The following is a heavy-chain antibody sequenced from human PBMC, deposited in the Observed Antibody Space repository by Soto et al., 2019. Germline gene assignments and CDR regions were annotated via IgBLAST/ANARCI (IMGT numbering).Heavy chain of an antibody. J-gene: IGHJ4*02. V-gene: IGHV3-30*18. Sequence: QVQLVESGGGVVQPGRSLRLSCAASGFTFSSYGMHWVRQAPGKGLEWVAVISFEGSIQYYAESVKGRFTISRDNSKNTLYLQLSSLRPEDTALYYCAKEPRLYTSGWYFDIWGQGTLVTVSS. D-gene: IGHD6-19*01. CDR3: AKEPRLYTSGWYFDI. CDR1: GFTFSSYG. CDR2: ISFEGSIQ.